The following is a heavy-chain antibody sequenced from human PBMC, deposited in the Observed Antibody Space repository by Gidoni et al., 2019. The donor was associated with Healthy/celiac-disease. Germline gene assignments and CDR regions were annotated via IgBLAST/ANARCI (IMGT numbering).Heavy chain of an antibody. CDR3: ARGPRITGTDDAFDI. V-gene: IGHV3-33*01. Sequence: QVQLVESGGGVVQPGRSLRLSCAASGFTFSSYGMHWVRQAPGKGLEWVAVIWYDGSNKYYADSVKGRFTISRDNSKNTLYLQMNSLRAEDTAVYYCARGPRITGTDDAFDIWGQGTMVTVSS. CDR2: IWYDGSNK. D-gene: IGHD1-20*01. CDR1: GFTFSSYG. J-gene: IGHJ3*02.